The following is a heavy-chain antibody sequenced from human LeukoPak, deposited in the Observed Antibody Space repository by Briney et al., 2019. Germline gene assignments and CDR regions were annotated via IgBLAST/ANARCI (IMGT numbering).Heavy chain of an antibody. CDR3: ARDRGPEPDC. Sequence: GGSLRLSCAASGFTFRSYEMNWVRQAPGKGLEWVSYISTTGSAMYYADSVKGRFTTSRDNAKNSLHLQMNSLRAEDTAVYYCARDRGPEPDCWGQGTLVTVSS. J-gene: IGHJ4*02. D-gene: IGHD3-10*01. CDR2: ISTTGSAM. CDR1: GFTFRSYE. V-gene: IGHV3-48*03.